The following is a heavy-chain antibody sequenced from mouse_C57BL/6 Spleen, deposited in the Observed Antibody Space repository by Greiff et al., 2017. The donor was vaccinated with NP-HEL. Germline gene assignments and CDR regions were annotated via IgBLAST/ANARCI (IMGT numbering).Heavy chain of an antibody. CDR2: ISSGSSTI. V-gene: IGHV5-17*01. Sequence: DVKLVESGGGLVKPGGSLKLSCAASGFTFSDYGMHWVRQAPEKGLEWVAYISSGSSTIYYADTVKGRFTISRDNAKNTLFLQMTSLRSEDTAMYYCARITGEYYYAMDYWGQGTSVTVSS. CDR1: GFTFSDYG. J-gene: IGHJ4*01. CDR3: ARITGEYYYAMDY.